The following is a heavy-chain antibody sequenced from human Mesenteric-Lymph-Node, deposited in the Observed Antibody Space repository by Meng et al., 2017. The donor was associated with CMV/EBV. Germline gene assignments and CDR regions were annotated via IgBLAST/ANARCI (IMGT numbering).Heavy chain of an antibody. CDR2: IYWDDDK. J-gene: IGHJ4*02. Sequence: FSVFSLSTTGVGVGWIRQPPGKALEWLALIYWDDDKRYSPSLKSRLTITKDTSKNLVVLAMTNMDPVDTATYYCAYRMGAAGRGTFDFWGQGSLVTVS. V-gene: IGHV2-5*02. CDR3: AYRMGAAGRGTFDF. D-gene: IGHD6-13*01. CDR1: VFSLSTTGVG.